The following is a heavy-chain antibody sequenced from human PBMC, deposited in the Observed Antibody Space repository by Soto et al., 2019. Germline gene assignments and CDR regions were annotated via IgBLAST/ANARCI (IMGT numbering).Heavy chain of an antibody. V-gene: IGHV1-18*01. CDR1: GYTFTSYG. CDR2: ISAYNGNT. D-gene: IGHD6-19*01. CDR3: ASQVLGYSRGWPFAV. Sequence: DSLQVSCTASGYTFTSYGISWVRQAPGQGLEWMGWISAYNGNTNYAQKLQGRVTMTTDTSTSTAYMELRSLRSDDTAVYYCASQVLGYSRGWPFAVWGQGSLVTV. J-gene: IGHJ4*02.